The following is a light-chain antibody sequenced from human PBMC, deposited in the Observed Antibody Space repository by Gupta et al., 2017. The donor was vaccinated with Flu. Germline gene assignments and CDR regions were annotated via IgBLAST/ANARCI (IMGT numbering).Light chain of an antibody. J-gene: IGKJ4*01. CDR2: DTS. V-gene: IGKV3-11*01. CDR3: QQRTNWPPLA. Sequence: ERATLSCRASQSISDFVAWYQQKPGQAPRLRIFDTSNRATGIPARFSGSGSGTDFTLTISSLEPEDFAVYYCQQRTNWPPLAFGGGTKVEIK. CDR1: QSISDF.